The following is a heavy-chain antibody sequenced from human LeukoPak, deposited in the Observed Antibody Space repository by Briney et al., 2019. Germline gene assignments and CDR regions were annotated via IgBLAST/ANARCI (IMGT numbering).Heavy chain of an antibody. D-gene: IGHD2-2*01. CDR3: ARDDCSSISCYHNWFDP. J-gene: IGHJ5*02. CDR2: IKQDGSEK. CDR1: GFTFSSYW. Sequence: GGALRLSCAASGFTFSSYWMSWVRQAPGKGLEWVANIKQDGSEKYYVDSVKGRFTISRDNAKNSLYLQMNSLRAEDTAVYYCARDDCSSISCYHNWFDPWGQGTLVTVSS. V-gene: IGHV3-7*01.